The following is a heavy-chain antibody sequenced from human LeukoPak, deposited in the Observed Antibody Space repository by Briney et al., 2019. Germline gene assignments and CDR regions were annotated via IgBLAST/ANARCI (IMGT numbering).Heavy chain of an antibody. Sequence: SETLSLTCAVYGGSFSGYYWSWIRQPPGKGLEWIGEINHSGSTNYNPSLKSRVTISVDTSKNQFSLKLSSVTAADTAVYYCARGRRGSNGPFDYWGQGTLVTVSS. CDR2: INHSGST. V-gene: IGHV4-34*01. CDR1: GGSFSGYY. CDR3: ARGRRGSNGPFDY. D-gene: IGHD6-19*01. J-gene: IGHJ4*02.